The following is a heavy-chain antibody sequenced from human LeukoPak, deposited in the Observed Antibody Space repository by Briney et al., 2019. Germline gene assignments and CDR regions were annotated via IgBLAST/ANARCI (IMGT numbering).Heavy chain of an antibody. Sequence: TGGSLRLSCAASGFIFSNYWMIWVRQAPAKGPEWVANIKPDGSDKYYVASVKGRFTISRDNAKNSLYLQMNSLRAEDTAVYYCARYRQFDSSVYEPRSDCWGQGTLVTVSS. CDR2: IKPDGSDK. D-gene: IGHD3-22*01. CDR1: GFIFSNYW. CDR3: ARYRQFDSSVYEPRSDC. J-gene: IGHJ4*02. V-gene: IGHV3-7*05.